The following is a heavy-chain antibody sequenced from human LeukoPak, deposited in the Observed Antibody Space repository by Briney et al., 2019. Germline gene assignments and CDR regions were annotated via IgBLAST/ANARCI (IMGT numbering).Heavy chain of an antibody. CDR1: GFTFRSYT. Sequence: GGSLRLSCAASGFTFRSYTMSWVRQAPGKGLEWVSAISGSSGYIYYADSVKGRFTISRDNAKNSLYLQMNSLRAEDTAVYYCARDPLDCSGGSCYSSCDYWGQGTLVTVSS. V-gene: IGHV3-21*01. CDR3: ARDPLDCSGGSCYSSCDY. D-gene: IGHD2-15*01. CDR2: ISGSSGYI. J-gene: IGHJ4*02.